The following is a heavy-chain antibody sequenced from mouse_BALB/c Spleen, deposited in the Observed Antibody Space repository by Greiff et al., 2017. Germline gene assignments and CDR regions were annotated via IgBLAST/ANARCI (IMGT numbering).Heavy chain of an antibody. Sequence: EVQGVESGGGLVKPGGSLKLSCAASGFTFSSYTMSWVRQTPEKRLEWVATISSGGGNTYYPDSVKGRFTISRDNAKNNLYLQMSSLRSEDTALYYCARLLRSYAKDYWGQGTSVTVSS. CDR2: ISSGGGNT. CDR1: GFTFSSYT. V-gene: IGHV5-9*03. J-gene: IGHJ4*01. D-gene: IGHD1-1*01. CDR3: ARLLRSYAKDY.